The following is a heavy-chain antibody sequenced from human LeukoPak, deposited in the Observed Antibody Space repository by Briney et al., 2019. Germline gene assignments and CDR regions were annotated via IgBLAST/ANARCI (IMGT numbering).Heavy chain of an antibody. V-gene: IGHV3-48*03. CDR2: ISSGGSTI. CDR1: GFTFSSYA. CDR3: AKGYSNGYGA. Sequence: GGSLRLSCAAPGFTFSSYAMNWVRQAPGKGLEWVSYISSGGSTIYYADSVKGRFTISRDNAKNSLYLQMNSLRAEDTAVYYCAKGYSNGYGAWGQGTLVTVSS. D-gene: IGHD6-19*01. J-gene: IGHJ5*02.